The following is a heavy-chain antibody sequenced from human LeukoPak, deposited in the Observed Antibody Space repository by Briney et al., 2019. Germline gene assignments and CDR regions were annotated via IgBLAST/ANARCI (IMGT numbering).Heavy chain of an antibody. J-gene: IGHJ3*02. Sequence: PSETLSLTCTVSGGSISSSSYYWGWIRQPPGKGMEWIGRIYTSGSINYNPSLKSRVTMSVDTSKNQFSLKLSSVTAADTAVYYCARESGRYSGYDWTNDAFDIWGQGTMVTVSS. D-gene: IGHD5-12*01. V-gene: IGHV4-39*07. CDR3: ARESGRYSGYDWTNDAFDI. CDR1: GGSISSSSYY. CDR2: IYTSGSI.